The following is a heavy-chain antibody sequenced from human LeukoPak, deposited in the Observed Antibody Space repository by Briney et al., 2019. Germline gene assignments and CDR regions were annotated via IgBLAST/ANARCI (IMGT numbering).Heavy chain of an antibody. J-gene: IGHJ6*04. CDR3: AKAWGSDGYCSSTSCARYYYYGMDV. CDR2: ISGSGGST. Sequence: PGGSLRLSCAVSGFTFSSFAMSWVSQAQGEGLEWDSAISGSGGSTFYADSVKGRFTISRDNSKNTLYLQMNSLRAEDTAVYYCAKAWGSDGYCSSTSCARYYYYGMDVWGKGTTVTVSS. D-gene: IGHD2-2*01. CDR1: GFTFSSFA. V-gene: IGHV3-23*01.